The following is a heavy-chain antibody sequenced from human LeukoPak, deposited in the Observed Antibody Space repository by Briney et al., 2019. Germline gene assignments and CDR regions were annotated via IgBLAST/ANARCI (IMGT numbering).Heavy chain of an antibody. D-gene: IGHD1-26*01. CDR1: GGSISSYY. CDR3: ARDLRELLYYFDY. J-gene: IGHJ4*02. V-gene: IGHV4-38-2*02. Sequence: SETLSLTCTVSGGSISSYYWSWIRQPPGKGLEWIGSIYHSGSTYYNPSLKSRVTISVDTSKNQFSLKLSSVTAADTAVYYCARDLRELLYYFDYWGQGTLVTVSS. CDR2: IYHSGST.